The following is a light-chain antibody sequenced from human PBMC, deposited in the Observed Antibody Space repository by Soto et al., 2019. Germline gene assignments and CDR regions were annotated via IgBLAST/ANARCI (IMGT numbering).Light chain of an antibody. CDR1: QSVSSTN. V-gene: IGKV3-20*01. J-gene: IGKJ1*01. CDR2: GAS. Sequence: EIVLTQSPVTLSLSPGERATLSCRASQSVSSTNLAWYQQKPGQAPRLLIYGASSRATGIPDRFSGSGSGTDFTLTISRLEPEDFAVYYCQQYNSSPRTFGQGTKVDIK. CDR3: QQYNSSPRT.